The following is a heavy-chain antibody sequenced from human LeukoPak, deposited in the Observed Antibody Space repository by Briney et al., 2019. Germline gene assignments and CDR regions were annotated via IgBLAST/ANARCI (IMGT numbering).Heavy chain of an antibody. CDR3: ARICSSTDCLIPD. V-gene: IGHV3-74*01. D-gene: IGHD2-2*01. J-gene: IGHJ4*02. CDR1: GFTFSRHW. Sequence: GGSLRLSCAASGFTFSRHWMHWVRQAPGKGLVWISRINSDGSGTNYADFVKGRFTISRDNAKNTVYLQINSLRDGDTAVYYCARICSSTDCLIPDWGQGTLVTVSS. CDR2: INSDGSGT.